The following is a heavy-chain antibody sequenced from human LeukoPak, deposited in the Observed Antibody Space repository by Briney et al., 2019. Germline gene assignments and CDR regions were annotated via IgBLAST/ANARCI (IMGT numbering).Heavy chain of an antibody. Sequence: GGSMRLSCEASGLTFSSYAMSWVRQAPGKGLEWVANIKQDGSEKYYVDSVKGRFTISRDNAKNSLYLQVNSLRAEDTAVYYCARNQRRLDYWGQGTLVTVSS. V-gene: IGHV3-7*01. CDR1: GLTFSSYA. CDR3: ARNQRRLDY. D-gene: IGHD1-14*01. CDR2: IKQDGSEK. J-gene: IGHJ4*02.